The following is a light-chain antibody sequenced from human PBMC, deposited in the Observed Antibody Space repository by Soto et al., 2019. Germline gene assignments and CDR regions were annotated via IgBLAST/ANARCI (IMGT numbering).Light chain of an antibody. V-gene: IGKV1-17*01. CDR2: AES. Sequence: TQSPSTXSEKNGHRVPIAWRASKSISRYLSWYKKKPGKAXKXXLHAESTSQSGVHSRFRGSGSGTEFTLKIRVFQPADFEPYYCLQHDSCPRTFGDGTQVET. J-gene: IGKJ1*01. CDR1: KSISRY. CDR3: LQHDSCPRT.